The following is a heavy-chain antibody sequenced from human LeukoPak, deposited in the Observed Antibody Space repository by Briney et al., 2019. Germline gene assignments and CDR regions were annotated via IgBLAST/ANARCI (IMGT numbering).Heavy chain of an antibody. J-gene: IGHJ4*02. D-gene: IGHD6-13*01. CDR2: IYPGDSHT. V-gene: IGHV5-51*01. CDR3: ARISHGAAAGTFDY. Sequence: GESLKISCQGSRYRFTGYWIGWVRQMPGKGLEWMGIIYPGDSHTTYSPSFQGQVTISADKSISTAYLRWSSLKASDTAMYYCARISHGAAAGTFDYWGQGTLVTVSS. CDR1: RYRFTGYW.